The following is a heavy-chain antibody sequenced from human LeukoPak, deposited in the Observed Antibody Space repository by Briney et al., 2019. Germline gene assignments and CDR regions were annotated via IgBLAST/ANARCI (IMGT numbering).Heavy chain of an antibody. J-gene: IGHJ4*02. CDR1: GFTFSSYA. Sequence: GGSLRLSCAASGFTFSSYAMSWVRQAPGKGLEWVSSISGSGGSTYYADSVKGQFTISRDNSKNTLYLQMNSLRAEDTAVYYCAKDVDMATITDYFDYWGQGTLVTVSS. CDR3: AKDVDMATITDYFDY. V-gene: IGHV3-23*01. CDR2: ISGSGGST. D-gene: IGHD5-24*01.